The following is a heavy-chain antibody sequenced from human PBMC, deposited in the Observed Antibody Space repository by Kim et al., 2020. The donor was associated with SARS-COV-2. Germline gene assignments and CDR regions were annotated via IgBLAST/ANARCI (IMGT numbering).Heavy chain of an antibody. CDR2: IQDSGRT. V-gene: IGHV4-31*03. D-gene: IGHD4-17*01. CDR3: ARDDGYGFDH. Sequence: SETLSLTCTVSCGSINSGAYYWSWIRQYPGKGLEWIGYIQDSGRTNYNPSLKSRITISVDTSKNYFSLEMTSVTSADTAMYYCARDDGYGFDHWGQGALV. J-gene: IGHJ4*02. CDR1: CGSINSGAYY.